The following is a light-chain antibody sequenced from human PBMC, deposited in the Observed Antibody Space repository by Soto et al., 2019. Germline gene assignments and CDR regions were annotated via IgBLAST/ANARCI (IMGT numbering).Light chain of an antibody. Sequence: IQLTQSPSTLSASVGDRVTITCRASHSVNSWLAWFQQKPGKAPKLLIYDASSLQSGVPSRFSGSGSGTEFALTISSLQPDDFATYYCQQYNTYSWTFGPGTKVDIK. CDR1: HSVNSW. V-gene: IGKV1-5*01. CDR2: DAS. J-gene: IGKJ1*01. CDR3: QQYNTYSWT.